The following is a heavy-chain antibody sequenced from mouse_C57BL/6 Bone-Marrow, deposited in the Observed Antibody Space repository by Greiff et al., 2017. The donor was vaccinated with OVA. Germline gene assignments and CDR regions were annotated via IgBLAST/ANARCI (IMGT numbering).Heavy chain of an antibody. Sequence: VKLMESGPGLVQPSQSLSITCTVSGFSLTSYGVHWVRQSPGKGLEWLRVIWSGGSTDYNAAFISRLSISKDNSKSQVFFKMNSLQADDTAIYYCARTGDGYYLTWFAYWGQGTLVTVSA. CDR2: IWSGGST. J-gene: IGHJ3*01. CDR1: GFSLTSYG. D-gene: IGHD2-3*01. CDR3: ARTGDGYYLTWFAY. V-gene: IGHV2-2*01.